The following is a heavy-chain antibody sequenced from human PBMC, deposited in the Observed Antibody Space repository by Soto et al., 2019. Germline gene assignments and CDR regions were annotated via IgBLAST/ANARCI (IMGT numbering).Heavy chain of an antibody. D-gene: IGHD3-10*01. CDR3: AKGRYGSGSYFDY. Sequence: PGGYLRLSCAASGFTFRSYWMHWVRQDPGKGQEKVTRIKNDGSGTYYADSLKGRLTMSRDNAKNTVYLQMNSLRTEDTAVYYCAKGRYGSGSYFDYWGQGP. CDR1: GFTFRSYW. J-gene: IGHJ4*02. CDR2: IKNDGSGT. V-gene: IGHV3-74*01.